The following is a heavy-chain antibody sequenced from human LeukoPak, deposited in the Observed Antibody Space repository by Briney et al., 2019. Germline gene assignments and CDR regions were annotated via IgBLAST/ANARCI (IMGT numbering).Heavy chain of an antibody. J-gene: IGHJ2*01. V-gene: IGHV4-59*01. CDR3: ARARYYYDSSGYPYWYFDL. CDR2: IYYSGST. D-gene: IGHD3-22*01. CDR1: GGSISSYY. Sequence: SETLSLTCTVSGGSISSYYWSWIRQPPGKGLEWIGYIYYSGSTNYNPSLKSRVTISVDTSKNQFSLKLSSVTAADMAVYYCARARYYYDSSGYPYWYFDLWGRGTLVTVSS.